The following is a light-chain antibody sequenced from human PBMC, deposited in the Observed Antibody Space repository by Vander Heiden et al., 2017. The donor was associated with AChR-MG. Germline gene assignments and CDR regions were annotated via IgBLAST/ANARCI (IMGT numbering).Light chain of an antibody. CDR2: DAS. V-gene: IGKV3-11*01. CDR3: QQRSTWPPT. Sequence: EIVLTQSPATLSFSPGERATLSCRASQCVSSYVAWYQQKPGQAPRLLIYDASNRATGIPARFSGSGSGTDFTLTISSLEPEDFAVYYCQQRSTWPPTFGPGTKVDIK. CDR1: QCVSSY. J-gene: IGKJ3*01.